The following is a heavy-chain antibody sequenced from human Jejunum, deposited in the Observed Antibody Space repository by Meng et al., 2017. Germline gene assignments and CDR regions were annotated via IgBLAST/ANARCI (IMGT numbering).Heavy chain of an antibody. CDR2: LIPVFGTP. V-gene: IGHV1-69*06. D-gene: IGHD6-19*01. J-gene: IGHJ4*02. CDR3: ARERSSGWYTPDY. Sequence: QVQLVQSGAEVRKPGSWVKGSCKASGGTFSSYEIRWVRQSPGQGLEWMGGLIPVFGTPSYAQKFQGRVTITADRSTSTVYMELSSLTSEDTAVYYCARERSSGWYTPDYWGQGTLVTVSS. CDR1: GGTFSSYE.